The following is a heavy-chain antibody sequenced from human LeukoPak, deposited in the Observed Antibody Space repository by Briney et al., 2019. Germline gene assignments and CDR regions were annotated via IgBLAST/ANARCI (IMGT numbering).Heavy chain of an antibody. J-gene: IGHJ4*02. V-gene: IGHV3-7*01. D-gene: IGHD5-12*01. CDR1: GFTFRSYW. CDR3: ARVGYSGWNLEY. CDR2: INQGGSVK. Sequence: GGSLRLPCAASGFTFRSYWMSWVRQAPGKGLGWVANINQGGSVKYYVDSVKGRFTISRDDAKNSLYVQMNSLRDEDTAVYYCARVGYSGWNLEYWGQGTLVTVSS.